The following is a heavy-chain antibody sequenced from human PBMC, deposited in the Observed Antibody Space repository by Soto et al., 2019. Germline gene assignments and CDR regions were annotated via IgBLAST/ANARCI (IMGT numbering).Heavy chain of an antibody. V-gene: IGHV4-31*03. J-gene: IGHJ3*02. Sequence: TLSLTCTVSGGSISSGGYYWSWIRQHPGKGLEWIGYIYYSGSTYYNPSLKSRVTISVDTSKNQFSLKLSSVTAADTAVYYCARVNDYVWGSYHAFDIWGQGTMVTVSS. CDR1: GGSISSGGYY. CDR3: ARVNDYVWGSYHAFDI. CDR2: IYYSGST. D-gene: IGHD3-16*02.